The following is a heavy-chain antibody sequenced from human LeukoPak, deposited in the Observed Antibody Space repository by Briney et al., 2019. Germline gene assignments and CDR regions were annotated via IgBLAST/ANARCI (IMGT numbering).Heavy chain of an antibody. CDR3: ARDAPEVDY. V-gene: IGHV3-48*03. Sequence: GGSLRLSCAASGFTFSSYAMSWVRQAPGKGLEWVSYISSTGSTIHYADSVKGRFTMSRDNAKKSLYLQMNSLRAEDTAVYYCARDAPEVDYWGQGTLVTVSS. CDR2: ISSTGSTI. CDR1: GFTFSSYA. J-gene: IGHJ4*02.